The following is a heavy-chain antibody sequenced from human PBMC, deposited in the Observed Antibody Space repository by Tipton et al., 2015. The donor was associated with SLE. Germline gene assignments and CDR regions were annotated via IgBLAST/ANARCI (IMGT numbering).Heavy chain of an antibody. J-gene: IGHJ6*03. CDR3: ARDLSSSWYDYYYYMDV. CDR1: GDSVSSNSAA. Sequence: GLVKPSQTLSLTCAISGDSVSSNSAAWNWIRQSPSRGLEWLGRTYYRSKWYNDYAVSVKSRITINPDASKNQFSLQLNSVTPEDTAVYYCARDLSSSWYDYYYYMDVWGKGTTVTVSS. D-gene: IGHD6-13*01. V-gene: IGHV6-1*01. CDR2: TYYRSKWYN.